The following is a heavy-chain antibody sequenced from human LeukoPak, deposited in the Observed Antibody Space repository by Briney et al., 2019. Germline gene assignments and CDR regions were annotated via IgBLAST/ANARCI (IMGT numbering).Heavy chain of an antibody. CDR3: ARTQNIAAAGPWDY. CDR2: ISSSSSYI. D-gene: IGHD6-13*01. Sequence: GGSLRLSCAASGFTFSSYAMSWVRQAPGKGLEWVSSISSSSSYIYYADSVKGRFTISRDNAKNSLYLQMNSLRAEDTAVYYCARTQNIAAAGPWDYWGQGTLVTVSS. V-gene: IGHV3-21*01. J-gene: IGHJ4*02. CDR1: GFTFSSYA.